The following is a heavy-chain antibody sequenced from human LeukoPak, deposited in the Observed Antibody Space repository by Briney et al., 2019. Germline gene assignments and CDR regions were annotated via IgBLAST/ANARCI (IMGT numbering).Heavy chain of an antibody. J-gene: IGHJ6*03. Sequence: SETLSLTCTVSGGSISSSSYYWGWIRQPPGKGLEWIGSIYYSGSTYYNPSLKSRVTISVDTSKNQFSLKLSSVTAADTAVYYCAEEDYYYYYMDVWGKGTTVTISS. V-gene: IGHV4-39*07. CDR2: IYYSGST. CDR3: AEEDYYYYYMDV. CDR1: GGSISSSSYY.